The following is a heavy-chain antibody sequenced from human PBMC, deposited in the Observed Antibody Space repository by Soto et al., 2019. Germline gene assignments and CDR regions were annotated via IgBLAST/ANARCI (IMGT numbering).Heavy chain of an antibody. D-gene: IGHD3-10*01. CDR2: ISAYNGNT. Sequence: GASVKVSCKASGYTFTSYGISWVRQAPGQGLEWMGWISAYNGNTNYAQKLQGRVTMTTDTSTSTAYMELRSLRSDDTAVYYCARDGPYYGSGSYYPDWGQGTLVTVSS. CDR1: GYTFTSYG. V-gene: IGHV1-18*01. CDR3: ARDGPYYGSGSYYPD. J-gene: IGHJ4*02.